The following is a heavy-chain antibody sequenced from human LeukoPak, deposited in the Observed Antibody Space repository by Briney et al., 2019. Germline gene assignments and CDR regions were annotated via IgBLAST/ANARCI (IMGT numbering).Heavy chain of an antibody. Sequence: ASETLSLTCTVSGGSISSYYWSWIRQPAGKGLEWIGRIYTSGSTYYNPSLKSRVTISVDTSKNQFSLKLSSVTAADTAVYYCARSWYSSSWYWTPNWFDPWGQGTLVTVSS. D-gene: IGHD6-13*01. CDR1: GGSISSYY. CDR3: ARSWYSSSWYWTPNWFDP. CDR2: IYTSGST. J-gene: IGHJ5*02. V-gene: IGHV4-4*07.